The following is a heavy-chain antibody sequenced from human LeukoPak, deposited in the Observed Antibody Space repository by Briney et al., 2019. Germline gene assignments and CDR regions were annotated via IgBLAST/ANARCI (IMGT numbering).Heavy chain of an antibody. J-gene: IGHJ5*02. CDR3: ARSGYSSGWGFDP. D-gene: IGHD6-19*01. V-gene: IGHV1-2*02. CDR2: IKPNSGGT. CDR1: GYTFTGYY. Sequence: GASVKGSCKAPGYTFTGYYMHWVRQAPGQGLEWMGWIKPNSGGTNYAQKFQGRVTMTRDTSISTAYMELSRLRSDDTAVYYCARSGYSSGWGFDPWGQGTLDTVSS.